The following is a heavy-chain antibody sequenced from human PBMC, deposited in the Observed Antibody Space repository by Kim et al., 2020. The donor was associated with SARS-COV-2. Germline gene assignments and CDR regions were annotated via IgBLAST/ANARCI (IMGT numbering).Heavy chain of an antibody. Sequence: GGSLRLSCAASGFTFSRYDMNWLRQAPGKGLEWVAVISASGFNTYYAGSVKGRFTISRDNSENTLHLQMDSLRAEDSAVYYCAKSVQRGNAYAYDAFDIWGQGTTVTVSS. D-gene: IGHD3-16*01. J-gene: IGHJ3*02. CDR1: GFTFSRYD. CDR3: AKSVQRGNAYAYDAFDI. CDR2: ISASGFNT. V-gene: IGHV3-23*01.